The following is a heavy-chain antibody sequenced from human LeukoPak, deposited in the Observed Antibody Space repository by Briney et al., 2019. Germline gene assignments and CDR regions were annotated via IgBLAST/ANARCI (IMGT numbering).Heavy chain of an antibody. CDR1: GFTFSNAW. D-gene: IGHD3-3*01. CDR3: TNTYYDFWSGSEYFQH. CDR2: IKSKTDGGTT. Sequence: GGSLRLSCAASGFTFSNAWMSWVRQAPGKGLEWVGRIKSKTDGGTTDYAAPVKGRFTISRDDSKNTLYLQMNSLKTEDTAVYYCTNTYYDFWSGSEYFQHWGQGTLVTVSS. V-gene: IGHV3-15*01. J-gene: IGHJ1*01.